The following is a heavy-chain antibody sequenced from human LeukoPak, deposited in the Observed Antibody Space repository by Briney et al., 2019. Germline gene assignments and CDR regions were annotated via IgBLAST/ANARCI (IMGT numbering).Heavy chain of an antibody. CDR2: INHSGST. V-gene: IGHV4-34*01. J-gene: IGHJ4*02. D-gene: IGHD2-2*01. CDR1: GGSFSGYY. Sequence: SETLSLTCAVYGGSFSGYYWSWIRQPPGKGLEWIGEINHSGSTNYNPSLKSRVTISVDTSKNQFSLKLSSVTAADTAVYYCASGFLPEYQLLGQYYFDYWGQGTLVTVSS. CDR3: ASGFLPEYQLLGQYYFDY.